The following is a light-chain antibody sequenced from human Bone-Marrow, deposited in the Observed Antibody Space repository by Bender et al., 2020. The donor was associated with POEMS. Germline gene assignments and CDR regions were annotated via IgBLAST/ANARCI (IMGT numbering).Light chain of an antibody. V-gene: IGLV2-14*03. J-gene: IGLJ1*01. CDR2: HVS. Sequence: QSALTQPASVSGSPGQSVTMSCTGTTSDVGGYNYVSWYQYHPGKAPKLMIYHVSKRPSGVPDRFSGSKSGNTASLTISGLQAEDEAEYYCSSYTTSSTYVFGSGTKVTVL. CDR3: SSYTTSSTYV. CDR1: TSDVGGYNY.